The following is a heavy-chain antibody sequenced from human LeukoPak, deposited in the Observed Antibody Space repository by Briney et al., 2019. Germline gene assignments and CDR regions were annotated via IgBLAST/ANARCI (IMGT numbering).Heavy chain of an antibody. Sequence: GGSLRLSCAASGFTFTNAYMNWVRQAPGKGLEWVGRIKSKTDGGTTNYAAPVKGRFTISRDDSKNTLLLQMDSLKSEDTAIYYCTDYDSWGQGTLVTVSS. V-gene: IGHV3-15*01. CDR2: IKSKTDGGTT. CDR1: GFTFTNAY. CDR3: TDYDS. J-gene: IGHJ4*02.